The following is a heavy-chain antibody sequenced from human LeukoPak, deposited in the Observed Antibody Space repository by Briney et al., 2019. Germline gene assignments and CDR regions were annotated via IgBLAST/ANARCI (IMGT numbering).Heavy chain of an antibody. J-gene: IGHJ4*02. V-gene: IGHV1-18*01. CDR1: GYTFTSYG. CDR2: ISAYNGNT. Sequence: ASVKVSCKASGYTFTSYGISWVRQAPGQGLEWMGWISAYNGNTNYAQKLQGRVTMTTDTSTSTAYMELRSLRSEDTALYYCARKFLGSRGYYFDYWGQGTLVTVSS. CDR3: ARKFLGSRGYYFDY. D-gene: IGHD3-10*01.